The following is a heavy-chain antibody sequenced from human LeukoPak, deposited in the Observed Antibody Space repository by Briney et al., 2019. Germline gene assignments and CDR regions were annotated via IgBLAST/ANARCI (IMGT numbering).Heavy chain of an antibody. J-gene: IGHJ4*02. D-gene: IGHD3-16*02. Sequence: SETLSLTCTVSGGSISSYYWSWIRQPAGKGLEWIGYIYYSGSTNYNPSLKSRVTISVDTSKNQFSLKLSSVTAADTAVYYCARGRVRSFDYWGQGTLVTVSS. V-gene: IGHV4-59*12. CDR2: IYYSGST. CDR3: ARGRVRSFDY. CDR1: GGSISSYY.